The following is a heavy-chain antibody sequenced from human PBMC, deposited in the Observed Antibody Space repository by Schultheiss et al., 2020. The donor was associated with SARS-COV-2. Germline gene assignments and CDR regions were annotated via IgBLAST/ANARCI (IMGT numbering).Heavy chain of an antibody. D-gene: IGHD2-8*01. Sequence: ASVKVSCKASGYTFTSYGISWVRQAPGQGLEWMGWISAYNGNTNYAQKFQGRVTITRDTSASTAYMELSSLRSEDTAVYYCARVRDIALIVYGPWGQGTLVTVAS. CDR1: GYTFTSYG. J-gene: IGHJ5*02. CDR3: ARVRDIALIVYGP. V-gene: IGHV1-18*01. CDR2: ISAYNGNT.